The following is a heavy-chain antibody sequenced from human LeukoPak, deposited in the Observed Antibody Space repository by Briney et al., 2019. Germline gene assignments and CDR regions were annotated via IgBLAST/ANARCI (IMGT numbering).Heavy chain of an antibody. Sequence: GFTFSNXXXXXVRXXPGKXXXXXGNIKQDGSEKYYVASVKGRFTISRDNAKNSLYLQMNSLRAEDTAVYYCAKDLQWRLVPGYWGQGTLVTVSS. CDR2: IKQDGSEK. CDR3: AKDLQWRLVPGY. V-gene: IGHV3-7*03. D-gene: IGHD6-19*01. J-gene: IGHJ4*02. CDR1: GFTFSNXX.